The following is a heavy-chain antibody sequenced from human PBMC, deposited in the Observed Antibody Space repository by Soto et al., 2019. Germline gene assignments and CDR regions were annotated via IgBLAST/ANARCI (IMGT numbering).Heavy chain of an antibody. V-gene: IGHV3-53*04. Sequence: PGGSLRLSCAASGFTVSSNYMSWVRTAPGKGLEWVSVIYSGGSTYYADSVKGRFTISRHNSKNTLYLQMNSLRAEDTAVYYCARGDGGGYYYYGMDVWGQGTTVTVSS. J-gene: IGHJ6*02. D-gene: IGHD2-21*01. CDR2: IYSGGST. CDR3: ARGDGGGYYYYGMDV. CDR1: GFTVSSNY.